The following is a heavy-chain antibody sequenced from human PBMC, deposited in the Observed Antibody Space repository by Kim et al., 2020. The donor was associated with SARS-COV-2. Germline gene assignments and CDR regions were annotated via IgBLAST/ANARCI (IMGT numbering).Heavy chain of an antibody. CDR3: AREIVSYYGMDV. V-gene: IGHV3-30*01. CDR2: K. D-gene: IGHD1-26*01. Sequence: KYYADSVKGRLTISRDNSKNTLYVQMNSLRAEDTAVYYCAREIVSYYGMDVWGQGTTVTVSS. J-gene: IGHJ6*02.